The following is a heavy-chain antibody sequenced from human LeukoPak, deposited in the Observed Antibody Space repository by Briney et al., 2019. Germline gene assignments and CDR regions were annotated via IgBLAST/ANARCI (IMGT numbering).Heavy chain of an antibody. CDR2: ISAYNGNT. CDR3: ARDDLKPRGSWSDPELGD. J-gene: IGHJ4*02. Sequence: ASVKVSCKASGYTFTSYGISWVRQAPGQGLEWMGWISAYNGNTNYAQKLQGRVTVTTDTSTSTAYMELRSLRSDDTAVYYCARDDLKPRGSWSDPELGDWGQGTLVTVSS. CDR1: GYTFTSYG. V-gene: IGHV1-18*01. D-gene: IGHD3-16*01.